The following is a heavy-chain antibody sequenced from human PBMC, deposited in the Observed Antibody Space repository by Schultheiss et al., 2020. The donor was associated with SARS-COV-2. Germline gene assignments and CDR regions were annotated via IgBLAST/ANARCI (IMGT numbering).Heavy chain of an antibody. CDR1: GGSFSGYY. V-gene: IGHV4-34*01. D-gene: IGHD3-22*01. Sequence: GSLRLSCAVYGGSFSGYYWSWIRQPPGKGLEWIGEINHSGSTNYNPSLKSRVTISVDTSKNQFSLKLSSVTAADTAVYYCVRDDGGYFRTSWFDPWGQGTLVTVSS. CDR3: VRDDGGYFRTSWFDP. CDR2: INHSGST. J-gene: IGHJ5*02.